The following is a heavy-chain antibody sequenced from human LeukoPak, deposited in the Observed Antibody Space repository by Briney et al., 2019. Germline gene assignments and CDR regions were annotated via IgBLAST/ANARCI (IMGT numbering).Heavy chain of an antibody. V-gene: IGHV3-7*01. CDR3: ARRGSGWYNWFDP. CDR2: IKQDGSEK. D-gene: IGHD6-19*01. J-gene: IGHJ5*02. Sequence: PGGSLRLSCAASGFTFSSYWMSRVRQAPGKGLEWVANIKQDGSEKYYVDSVKGRFTISRDNAKNSLYLQMNSLRAEDTAVYYCARRGSGWYNWFDPWGQGTLVTVSS. CDR1: GFTFSSYW.